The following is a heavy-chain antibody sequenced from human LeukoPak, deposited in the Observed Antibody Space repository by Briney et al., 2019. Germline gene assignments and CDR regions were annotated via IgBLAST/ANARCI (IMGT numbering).Heavy chain of an antibody. V-gene: IGHV1-2*02. Sequence: ASVKVSCKASGYTFSGYYMHWVRQAPGQGLEWVGWINPNSGGTNYAQKFQGRVTMTRDTSISTAYMELSRLLSGDTAVYYCASDSGSYGEYNWSDPWGQGTLVTVSS. CDR2: INPNSGGT. CDR1: GYTFSGYY. J-gene: IGHJ5*02. D-gene: IGHD1-26*01. CDR3: ASDSGSYGEYNWSDP.